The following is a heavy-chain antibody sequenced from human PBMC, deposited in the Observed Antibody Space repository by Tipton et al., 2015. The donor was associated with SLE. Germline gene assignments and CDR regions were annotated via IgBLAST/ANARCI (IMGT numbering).Heavy chain of an antibody. CDR1: GGSISSSSYY. Sequence: TLSLTCTVSGGSISSSSYYWGWIRQPPGKGLEWIGIIYYGGSTYYNPSLKSRVTISVDTSKNQFSLKLSSVTAADTAVYYCARGGIGGYDSFDYWGQGTLVTVSS. J-gene: IGHJ4*02. V-gene: IGHV4-39*07. CDR3: ARGGIGGYDSFDY. CDR2: IYYGGST. D-gene: IGHD5-12*01.